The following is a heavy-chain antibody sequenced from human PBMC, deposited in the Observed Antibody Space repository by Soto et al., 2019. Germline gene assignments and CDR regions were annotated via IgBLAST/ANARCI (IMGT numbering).Heavy chain of an antibody. CDR2: ISSSSSTI. V-gene: IGHV3-48*02. CDR1: GFTFTTYN. CDR3: ARGHYHCYGMDV. Sequence: EVQLVESGGGLVQPGGSLRLSCAASGFTFTTYNMNWVRQAPGKGLEWVSYISSSSSTIYYADSVKGRFTISRDNAKNSLYLQMNRLRDEDTAVYYCARGHYHCYGMDVWGQGTTVTVCS. J-gene: IGHJ6*02.